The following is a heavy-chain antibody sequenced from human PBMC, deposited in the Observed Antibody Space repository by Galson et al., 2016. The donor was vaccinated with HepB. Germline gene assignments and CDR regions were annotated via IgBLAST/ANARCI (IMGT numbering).Heavy chain of an antibody. CDR1: GGTVTSGSDY. Sequence: QVQLQESGPGLVKPSETLSLTCTVAGGTVTSGSDYWTWIRQPPGKGLEWIGYIHSSGSTNYNPSLKSRVTISVDTSKNQFSRRLGAVTAADTAMYYCAREGTYWGQGTLVTVSS. J-gene: IGHJ4*02. CDR3: AREGTY. V-gene: IGHV4-61*01. CDR2: IHSSGST.